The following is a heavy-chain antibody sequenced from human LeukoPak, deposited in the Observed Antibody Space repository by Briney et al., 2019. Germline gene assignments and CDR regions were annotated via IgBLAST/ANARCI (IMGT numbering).Heavy chain of an antibody. V-gene: IGHV3-7*01. CDR3: AREGSDWNYYYYMDV. D-gene: IGHD6-19*01. CDR2: IKQDGSEK. CDR1: GFTFSSYW. Sequence: GGSLRLSCAASGFTFSSYWMSWVRQAPGKGLERVAHIKQDGSEKYYVDSVKGRFTISRDNAKNSLYLQMNSLRAEDTAVYYCAREGSDWNYYYYMDVWGKGTTVTISS. J-gene: IGHJ6*03.